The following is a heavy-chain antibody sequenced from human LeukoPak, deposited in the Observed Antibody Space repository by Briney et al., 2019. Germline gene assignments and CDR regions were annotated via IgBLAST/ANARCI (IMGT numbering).Heavy chain of an antibody. CDR1: GFTFSGYY. CDR2: VTGSGTT. J-gene: IGHJ4*02. CDR3: AKPYTGYNFGSFDC. D-gene: IGHD3-3*01. V-gene: IGHV3-23*01. Sequence: PGGSLRLSCAASGFTFSGYYMNWVRQAPGKGLEWVSTVTGSGTTYYADSVKGRFTISRDNSKTTLYLQMNSLRADDTAIYYCAKPYTGYNFGSFDCWGQGTLVTVSS.